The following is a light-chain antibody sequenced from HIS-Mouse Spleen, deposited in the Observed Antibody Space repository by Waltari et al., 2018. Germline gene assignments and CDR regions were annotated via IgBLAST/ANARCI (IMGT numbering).Light chain of an antibody. J-gene: IGKJ1*01. CDR3: QQYGSSPWT. Sequence: EIVLTPSPGTLSLSPGERATLSCRASQSVSSSYLAWYQQKPGQAPRILIYGASSRATGIPDRFSGSGAGTDFTLTISRLEPEDFAVYYCQQYGSSPWTFGQGTKVEIK. CDR2: GAS. V-gene: IGKV3-20*01. CDR1: QSVSSSY.